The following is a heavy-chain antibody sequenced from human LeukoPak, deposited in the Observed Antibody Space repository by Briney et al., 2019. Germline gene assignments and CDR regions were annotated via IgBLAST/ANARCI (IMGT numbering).Heavy chain of an antibody. J-gene: IGHJ4*02. CDR3: AKGMSSSWTYNYFDC. V-gene: IGHV3-23*01. Sequence: WGSLRLSCSASGFTFSSFAMSWVRQAPGQGLEGVSGVSGGGGTTSYADSVKGRFTVSRDNSNNTLYLQMNTLRAEDTAMYYCAKGMSSSWTYNYFDCWGQGTLVTVSS. CDR2: VSGGGGTT. CDR1: GFTFSSFA. D-gene: IGHD6-13*01.